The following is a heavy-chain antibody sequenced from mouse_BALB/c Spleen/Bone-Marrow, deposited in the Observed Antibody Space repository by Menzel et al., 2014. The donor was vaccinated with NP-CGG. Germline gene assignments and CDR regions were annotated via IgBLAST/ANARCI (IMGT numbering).Heavy chain of an antibody. CDR3: ARDGEYRYDWFAY. CDR1: GLTFNYYY. Sequence: EVQLVESGGGLVKPGGSLKLSCTASGLTFNYYYMYWVRQTPEKRLEWVATISDGGDYTYYLDSVKGRFTISRDNAKNNLYLQMSSLKSEDTAMYYCARDGEYRYDWFAYWGQGTLVTVSA. D-gene: IGHD2-14*01. V-gene: IGHV5-4*02. CDR2: ISDGGDYT. J-gene: IGHJ3*01.